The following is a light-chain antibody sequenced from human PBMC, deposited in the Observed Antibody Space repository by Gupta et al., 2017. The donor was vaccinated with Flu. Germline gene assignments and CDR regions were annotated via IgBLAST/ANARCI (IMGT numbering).Light chain of an antibody. Sequence: PATLSVSPGERATLSCRASQTVSSNLAWYQHKPGQAPRLLIYGASTRATGIPARFSGSGSGAEFTLTISSLQSEDFAVYFCQQYHNWPRTFGQGTKVEVK. CDR1: QTVSSN. J-gene: IGKJ1*01. CDR2: GAS. V-gene: IGKV3-15*01. CDR3: QQYHNWPRT.